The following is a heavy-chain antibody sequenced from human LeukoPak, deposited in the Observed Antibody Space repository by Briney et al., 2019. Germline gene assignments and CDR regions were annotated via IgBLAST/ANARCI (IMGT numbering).Heavy chain of an antibody. CDR2: IKDDGSGQ. CDR1: GLTFSGQW. V-gene: IGHV3-7*01. J-gene: IGHJ4*02. D-gene: IGHD2/OR15-2a*01. CDR3: ARGGTRSPID. Sequence: GGSLRLSCVASGLTFSGQWMSWVCQAPGKGLEWVASIKDDGSGQFYVDSVKGRFTISRDDAKNSLYLQMNSLRAEDTAIYYCARGGTRSPIDWGPGTLVTVSS.